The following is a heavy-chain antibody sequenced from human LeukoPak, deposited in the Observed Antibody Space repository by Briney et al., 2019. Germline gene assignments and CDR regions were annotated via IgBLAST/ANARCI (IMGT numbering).Heavy chain of an antibody. Sequence: SETLSLTCTVSGGSIIGNYWSWIRQSAGTGLEWIGRIYGSGITDYNPSLKSRVTMSLDTSRKQFSLRLTSVTAADTAVYYCARLKFYDSTGYSPGYYMDVWGKGTTASVFS. V-gene: IGHV4-4*07. CDR1: GGSIIGNY. CDR3: ARLKFYDSTGYSPGYYMDV. J-gene: IGHJ6*03. D-gene: IGHD3-22*01. CDR2: IYGSGIT.